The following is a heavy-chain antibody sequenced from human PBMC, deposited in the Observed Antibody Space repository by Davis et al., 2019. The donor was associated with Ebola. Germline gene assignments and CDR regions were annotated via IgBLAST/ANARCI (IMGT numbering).Heavy chain of an antibody. CDR1: GYTFTSYG. V-gene: IGHV1-18*01. J-gene: IGHJ4*02. Sequence: ASVKVSCKASGYTFTSYGVSWVRQAPGQGLEWMGWISTYNGDTKYAQKFQGRVTMTTDTSTSTAYMELKSLRSDDTAVYYCARDREVGLPTIDYWGQGTLVTVSS. CDR2: ISTYNGDT. CDR3: ARDREVGLPTIDY. D-gene: IGHD3-16*01.